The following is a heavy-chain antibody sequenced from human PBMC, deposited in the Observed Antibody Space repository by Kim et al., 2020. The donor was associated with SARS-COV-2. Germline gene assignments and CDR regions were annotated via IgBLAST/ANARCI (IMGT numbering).Heavy chain of an antibody. D-gene: IGHD6-19*01. CDR3: AKDHPDFKEINIAVAPH. J-gene: IGHJ6*02. V-gene: IGHV3-23*01. CDR1: GFTFSSYA. CDR2: ISGSGGST. Sequence: GGSLRLSCAASGFTFSSYAMSWVRQAPGKGLEWVSAISGSGGSTYYADSVKGRFTISRDNSKNTLYLQMNSLRAEDTAVYYCAKDHPDFKEINIAVAPHWGQGTTVTVSS.